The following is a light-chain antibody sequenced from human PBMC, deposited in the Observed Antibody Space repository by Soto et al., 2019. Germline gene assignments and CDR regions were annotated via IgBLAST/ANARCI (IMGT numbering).Light chain of an antibody. Sequence: DIQMTQSPSSLSASVGDRVTITCRASQGILDYVAWFQQKPGKAPRLLIFAASTLHSGVPSRFSGSGAGTDFTLTISRLQPEDAATYYCQKYNTAPQTFGQGTTVEIK. V-gene: IGKV1-27*01. CDR2: AAS. CDR1: QGILDY. CDR3: QKYNTAPQT. J-gene: IGKJ1*01.